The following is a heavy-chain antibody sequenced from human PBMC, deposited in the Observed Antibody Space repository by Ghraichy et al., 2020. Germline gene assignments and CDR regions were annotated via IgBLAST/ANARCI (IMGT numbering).Heavy chain of an antibody. D-gene: IGHD4-23*01. V-gene: IGHV3-7*01. CDR1: GLIFSSYW. J-gene: IGHJ6*02. CDR2: INQDGREK. Sequence: LSLTCAASGLIFSSYWMTWVRQAPGKGLEWVANINQDGREKYYVGSVKGRFTISRDNAKNSLYLQINSLRDEDTAVYYCARGSAVVRFYYYAGMDVWGQGTTVTVSS. CDR3: ARGSAVVRFYYYAGMDV.